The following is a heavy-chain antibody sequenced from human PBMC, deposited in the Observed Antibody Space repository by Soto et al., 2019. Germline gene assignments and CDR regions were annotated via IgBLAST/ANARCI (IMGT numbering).Heavy chain of an antibody. Sequence: QVQLVESGGGVVQPGRSLRLSCAASGFTFSSYGMHWVRQAPGKGLEWVAVISYDGSNKYYADSVKGRFTISRDNSKNTLYLQMNSLRAEDTAVYYCAKADRYSPFNSDYWGQGTLVTVSS. CDR2: ISYDGSNK. V-gene: IGHV3-30*18. CDR1: GFTFSSYG. CDR3: AKADRYSPFNSDY. J-gene: IGHJ4*02. D-gene: IGHD5-18*01.